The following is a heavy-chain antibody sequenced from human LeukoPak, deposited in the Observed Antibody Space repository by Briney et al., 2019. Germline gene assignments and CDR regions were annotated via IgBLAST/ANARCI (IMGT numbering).Heavy chain of an antibody. J-gene: IGHJ4*02. CDR3: ARGYNWNLYYFDY. D-gene: IGHD1-20*01. Sequence: PSETLSLTCAVYGGSFSGYYWSWIRQPPGKGLEWIGEINHSGSTNYNPSLKSRVTISVDTSKNQFSLKLSSVTAADTAVYYCARGYNWNLYYFDYWGQGTLV. V-gene: IGHV4-34*01. CDR2: INHSGST. CDR1: GGSFSGYY.